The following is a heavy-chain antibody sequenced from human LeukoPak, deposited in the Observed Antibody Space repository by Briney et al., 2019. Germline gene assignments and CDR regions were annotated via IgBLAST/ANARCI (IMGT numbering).Heavy chain of an antibody. Sequence: GGSLRLSCAASGFTFSSYWMSWVRQAPGKGLEWVANIKQDGSEKYYVDSVKGRFTISRDNAKNSLYLQMNSLRAEDTAVYYCAREAAAAGSPFDPWGQGTLVTVSS. D-gene: IGHD6-13*01. J-gene: IGHJ5*02. CDR1: GFTFSSYW. CDR2: IKQDGSEK. CDR3: AREAAAAGSPFDP. V-gene: IGHV3-7*01.